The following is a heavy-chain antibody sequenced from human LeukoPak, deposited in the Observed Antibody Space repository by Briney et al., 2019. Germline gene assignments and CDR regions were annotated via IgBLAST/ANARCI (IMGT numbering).Heavy chain of an antibody. CDR2: IKQDGSEK. CDR1: GFTFSSHW. Sequence: PGGSLRLSCAASGFTFSSHWMSWVRQAPGKGLEWVANIKQDGSEKYYVDSVKGRFTISRDNAKNSLYLQMNSLRAEDTAIYYCARARFGQRWLQLSNWYFDLWGRGTLVTVSS. V-gene: IGHV3-7*01. J-gene: IGHJ2*01. D-gene: IGHD5-24*01. CDR3: ARARFGQRWLQLSNWYFDL.